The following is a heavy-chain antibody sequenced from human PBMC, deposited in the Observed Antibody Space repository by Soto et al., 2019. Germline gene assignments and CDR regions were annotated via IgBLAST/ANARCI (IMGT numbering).Heavy chain of an antibody. CDR2: IYYSGST. V-gene: IGHV4-31*03. D-gene: IGHD2-2*01. CDR1: GGSISSGYYY. J-gene: IGHJ6*02. CDR3: ATYCSFASCRDLSYYGMDV. Sequence: QVQLQESGPGLVKPSQTLSLTCTVSGGSISSGYYYWTWIRQHPGKGLEWIGYIYYSGSTNYNPSLKSRVNISIDTSKNQFSLKLSSVTAADTAVYFCATYCSFASCRDLSYYGMDVWGQGTTVTVSS.